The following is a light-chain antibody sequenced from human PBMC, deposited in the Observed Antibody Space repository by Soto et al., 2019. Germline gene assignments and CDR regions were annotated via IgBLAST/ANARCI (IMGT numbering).Light chain of an antibody. CDR2: ESS. J-gene: IGKJ1*01. CDR3: QQYGSSPTWT. CDR1: QSVSSSY. Sequence: IVLTQSPGTLSLSPGERATLSCRASQSVSSSYLAWYQQKPGQDPRLLIYESSNRATGIAARFSGSGSGTDFTLTISSLEPEDSAVYYCQQYGSSPTWTFGQGTKVDI. V-gene: IGKV3-20*01.